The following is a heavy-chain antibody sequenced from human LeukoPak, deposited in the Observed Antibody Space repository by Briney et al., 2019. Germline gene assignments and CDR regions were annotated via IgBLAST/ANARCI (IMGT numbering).Heavy chain of an antibody. Sequence: GGSLRLSCAASGFTFSSYGMHWVRQAPGKGLEWVGAISYDGSSKSYADSVKGRFTISRDNSKNTLYLQMNSLRAEDTAVYYCARGIVVVVAAYYYYYGMDVWGQGTTVTVSS. CDR3: ARGIVVVVAAYYYYYGMDV. CDR2: ISYDGSSK. CDR1: GFTFSSYG. J-gene: IGHJ6*02. V-gene: IGHV3-30*03. D-gene: IGHD2-15*01.